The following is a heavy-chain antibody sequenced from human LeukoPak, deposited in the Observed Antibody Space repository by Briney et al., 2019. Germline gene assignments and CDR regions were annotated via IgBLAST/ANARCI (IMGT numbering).Heavy chain of an antibody. CDR2: IYSGDNT. Sequence: PGGSLRLSCAASGFTVSNNYMSWVRQAPGKGLEWVSVIYSGDNTYYADPVKGRFTITRDNSNNTLYLQMNSLRAEDTAVYYCARDKWVTWGQGTLVTVSS. CDR3: ARDKWVT. J-gene: IGHJ4*02. V-gene: IGHV3-66*01. CDR1: GFTVSNNY. D-gene: IGHD5-18*01.